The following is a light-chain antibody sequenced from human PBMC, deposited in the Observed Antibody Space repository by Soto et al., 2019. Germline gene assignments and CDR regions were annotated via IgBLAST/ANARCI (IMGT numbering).Light chain of an antibody. CDR1: QRISNY. Sequence: DIQMTQSPSSLSASVGDRVTITCRASQRISNYLNWYQQKPGKVPRLLIYSASSLQSGVPSRFSGSGSGTDFTLTISSLQPEDFATYYCQQSYSNRYIFGQGTKLEIK. CDR3: QQSYSNRYI. V-gene: IGKV1-39*01. CDR2: SAS. J-gene: IGKJ2*01.